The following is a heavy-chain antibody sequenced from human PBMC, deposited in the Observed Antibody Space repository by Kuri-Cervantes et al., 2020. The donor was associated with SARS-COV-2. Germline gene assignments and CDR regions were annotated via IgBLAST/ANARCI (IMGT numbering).Heavy chain of an antibody. CDR2: IYYSGST. D-gene: IGHD3-22*01. CDR3: ARVRYYDTSDGYYYYCYMDV. V-gene: IGHV4-39*07. CDR1: GGAISSSSYY. Sequence: SETLSLTCTVSGGAISSSSYYWGWIRQPPGKGLEWIGSIYYSGSTYYNPSLKSRVTISVDTSKNQFSLKLGSVTAADTAVYYCARVRYYDTSDGYYYYCYMDVWSKGTTVTVSS. J-gene: IGHJ6*03.